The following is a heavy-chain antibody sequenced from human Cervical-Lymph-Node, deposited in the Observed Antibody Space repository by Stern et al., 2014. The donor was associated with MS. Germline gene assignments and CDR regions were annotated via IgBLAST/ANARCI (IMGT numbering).Heavy chain of an antibody. J-gene: IGHJ5*01. Sequence: EVQLVESGGGLVQPGRSLRLSCSASQITFDDYGFHWVRQVPGKGLEWGAGIGWNIATKVYADSVKGRFTISRDNARDSLYLQMNNLTPDDTALYYCAKSYSSSWSGWIDSWGQGILVTVSS. CDR1: QITFDDYG. D-gene: IGHD6-13*01. V-gene: IGHV3-9*01. CDR2: IGWNIATK. CDR3: AKSYSSSWSGWIDS.